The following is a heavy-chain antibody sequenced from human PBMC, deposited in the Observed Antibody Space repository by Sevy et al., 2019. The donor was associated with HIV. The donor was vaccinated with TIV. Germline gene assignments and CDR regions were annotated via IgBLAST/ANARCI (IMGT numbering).Heavy chain of an antibody. Sequence: ASVKVSCKVSGYTLTELSIHWVRQAPGKGLEWMGGFDPEDGETIYSQKFQGRDTMTEDTSTDTAYMELSSLRSEDTAVYYCATSPDYYDSSRDAFDIWGQGTMVTVSS. CDR1: GYTLTELS. V-gene: IGHV1-24*01. J-gene: IGHJ3*02. CDR3: ATSPDYYDSSRDAFDI. CDR2: FDPEDGET. D-gene: IGHD3-22*01.